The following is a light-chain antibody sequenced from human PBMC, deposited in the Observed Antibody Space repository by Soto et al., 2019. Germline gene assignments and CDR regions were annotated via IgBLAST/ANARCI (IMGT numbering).Light chain of an antibody. CDR3: QQSYSTPRT. V-gene: IGKV1-39*01. Sequence: DIQMTQSPSSLSASVGDGGIITWRASQSIRSYLNWYQQKPGKAPKLLIYAASSLQSGVPSRVSGSGSGTDFTLTISSLQPEDFETYYCQQSYSTPRTFGQGTKVDIK. J-gene: IGKJ1*01. CDR2: AAS. CDR1: QSIRSY.